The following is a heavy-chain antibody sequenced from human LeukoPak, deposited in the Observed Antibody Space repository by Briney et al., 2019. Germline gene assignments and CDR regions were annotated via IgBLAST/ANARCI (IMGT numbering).Heavy chain of an antibody. J-gene: IGHJ3*02. D-gene: IGHD6-19*01. V-gene: IGHV4-34*01. CDR2: INHSGST. CDR3: ARGADIAVLVATFDAFGI. Sequence: SETLSLTRAVYGGSFSGYYWSWIRQPPGKGLEWIGEINHSGSTNYNPSLKSRVTRSVDTSKNQFSLKLSSVTAADTAVYYCARGADIAVLVATFDAFGIWGQGRMVTVSS. CDR1: GGSFSGYY.